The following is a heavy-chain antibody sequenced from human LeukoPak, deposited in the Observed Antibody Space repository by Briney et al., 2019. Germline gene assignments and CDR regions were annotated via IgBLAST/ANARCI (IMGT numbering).Heavy chain of an antibody. V-gene: IGHV1-2*02. CDR1: GYTFTGYY. J-gene: IGHJ3*02. Sequence: GASVKVSCKASGYTFTGYYMHWVRQAPGQGLEWMGWINPNSGGTNYAQKLQGRVTMTTDTSTSTAYMELRSLRSDDTAVYYCARGRYSSSWMSIDAFDIWGQGTMVTVSS. CDR3: ARGRYSSSWMSIDAFDI. CDR2: INPNSGGT. D-gene: IGHD6-13*01.